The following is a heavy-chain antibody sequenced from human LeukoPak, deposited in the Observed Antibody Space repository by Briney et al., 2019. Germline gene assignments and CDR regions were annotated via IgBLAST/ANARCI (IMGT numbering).Heavy chain of an antibody. CDR3: ARGAAAAGPTLNYYYYGMDV. CDR1: GGSISSSSYY. Sequence: SETLSLTCTVSGGSISSSSYYWGWIRQPPGKGLEWIVSIYYSGSTYYNPSLKSRVTISVDTSKNQFSLKLSSVTAADTAVYYRARGAAAAGPTLNYYYYGMDVWGQGTTVTVSS. D-gene: IGHD6-13*01. CDR2: IYYSGST. V-gene: IGHV4-39*07. J-gene: IGHJ6*02.